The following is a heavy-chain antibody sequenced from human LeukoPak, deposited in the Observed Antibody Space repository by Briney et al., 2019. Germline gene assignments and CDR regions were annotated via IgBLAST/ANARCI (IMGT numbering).Heavy chain of an antibody. V-gene: IGHV5-51*01. D-gene: IGHD3-10*01. J-gene: IGHJ4*02. CDR2: IYPGDSDT. Sequence: PGESLKISCQGSGYTFTNYWIGWVRQMPGKGLEWMGIIYPGDSDTRYSPSFQGQVTFSADKFISTAYLQWSSLKASDTAMYYCARPLTILRGVVTSSDYWGQGTLVTVSS. CDR3: ARPLTILRGVVTSSDY. CDR1: GYTFTNYW.